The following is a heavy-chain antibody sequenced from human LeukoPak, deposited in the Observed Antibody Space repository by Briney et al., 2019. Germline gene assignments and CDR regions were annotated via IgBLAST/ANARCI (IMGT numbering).Heavy chain of an antibody. V-gene: IGHV4-4*09. CDR2: ICNSGGT. CDR1: GDSISTYY. CDR3: AKTGRPNNSGWYRWFDP. J-gene: IGHJ5*02. Sequence: SETLSLTCTVSGDSISTYYWSWIRQPPGKGLEWIGCICNSGGTNYNPSLKSRVTISVDTSKNQFSLNLSSVTAADTAVYYCAKTGRPNNSGWYRWFDPWGQGTLVTVSS. D-gene: IGHD6-19*01.